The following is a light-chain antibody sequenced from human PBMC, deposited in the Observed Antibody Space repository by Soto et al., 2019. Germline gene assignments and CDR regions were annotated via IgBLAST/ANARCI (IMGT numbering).Light chain of an antibody. V-gene: IGLV2-8*01. CDR1: SSDVGGYNY. Sequence: QSVLTQPPSASGSPGQSVAISCTGTSSDVGGYNYVSWYQQHPGKAPKLMIYEVNKRPSGVADRFSGSNSGNTASLTVSGLQAEDEADYYCTSYAGSSSVFGTGTKVTVL. J-gene: IGLJ1*01. CDR3: TSYAGSSSV. CDR2: EVN.